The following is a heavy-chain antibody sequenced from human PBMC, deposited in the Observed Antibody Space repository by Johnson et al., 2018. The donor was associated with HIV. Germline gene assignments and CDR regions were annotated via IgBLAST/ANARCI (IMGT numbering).Heavy chain of an antibody. J-gene: IGHJ3*02. CDR1: GFTFSTYA. CDR3: ARYNYGFGDAFDI. V-gene: IGHV3-30*04. Sequence: QVQLVESGGGVVQPGRSLRLSCAASGFTFSTYAMHWVRQAPGKGLEWVAVISYDGSNKYYADSVKGRFIISRDNSKNTLYLQMNSLRAEDTAVYYCARYNYGFGDAFDIWGQGTMVTVSS. CDR2: ISYDGSNK. D-gene: IGHD5-18*01.